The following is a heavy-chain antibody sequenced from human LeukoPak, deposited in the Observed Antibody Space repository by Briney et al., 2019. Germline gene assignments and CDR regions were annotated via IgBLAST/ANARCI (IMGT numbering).Heavy chain of an antibody. Sequence: ASVKVSCKASGYTFTSYYMHWVRQAPGQGLEWMGIINPSGGSTSYAQKFQGRVTMTRDTSTSTVYMELSSLRSEDTAVYYCAKTSGITYYYDSSGYLTSGYFDYWGQGTLVTVSS. CDR1: GYTFTSYY. CDR2: INPSGGST. V-gene: IGHV1-46*01. CDR3: AKTSGITYYYDSSGYLTSGYFDY. J-gene: IGHJ4*02. D-gene: IGHD3-22*01.